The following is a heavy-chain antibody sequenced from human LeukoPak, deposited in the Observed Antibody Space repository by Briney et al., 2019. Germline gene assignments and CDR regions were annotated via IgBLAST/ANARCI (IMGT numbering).Heavy chain of an antibody. Sequence: PGGSLRLSCAASGFSVSGNHMSWVRQAPGKGLEWVSVIYSGGSTYYADSVKGRFTISRDNSKNTLYLQMNSLRAEDTAVYYCASATDIVVVQGAFDIWGQGTMVTVSS. J-gene: IGHJ3*02. D-gene: IGHD2-2*01. V-gene: IGHV3-53*01. CDR2: IYSGGST. CDR3: ASATDIVVVQGAFDI. CDR1: GFSVSGNH.